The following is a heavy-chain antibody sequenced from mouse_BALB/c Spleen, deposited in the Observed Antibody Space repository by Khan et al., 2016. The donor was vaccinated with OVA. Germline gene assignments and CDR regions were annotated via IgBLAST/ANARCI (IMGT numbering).Heavy chain of an antibody. D-gene: IGHD2-1*01. Sequence: VQLQESGAELARPGASVKLSCMASGYSFTSYWMQWVKQRPGQGLEWIGAIYPGDGDTRYTQKFKGKATLTADNSSSTAYMQLSSLASEDSAIYYCARGRYGNWYFDVWGAGTTVTVSS. CDR1: GYSFTSYW. V-gene: IGHV1-87*01. CDR2: IYPGDGDT. J-gene: IGHJ1*01. CDR3: ARGRYGNWYFDV.